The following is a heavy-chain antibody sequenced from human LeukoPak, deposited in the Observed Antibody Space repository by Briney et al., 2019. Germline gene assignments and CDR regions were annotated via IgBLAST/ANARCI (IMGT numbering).Heavy chain of an antibody. CDR1: GGSISSYY. J-gene: IGHJ3*02. D-gene: IGHD4-17*01. V-gene: IGHV4-59*08. CDR2: IYYSGST. CDR3: ARRDNGEPPGAFEI. Sequence: SETLSLTCTVSGGSISSYYWSWIRQPPGKGLEWIGYIYYSGSTNYNPSLKSRVTISVDTSKNQFSLKLSSVTAADTAVYYCARRDNGEPPGAFEIWGQGTRVTVSS.